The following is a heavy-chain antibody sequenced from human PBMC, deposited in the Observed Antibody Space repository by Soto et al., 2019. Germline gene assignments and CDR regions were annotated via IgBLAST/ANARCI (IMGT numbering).Heavy chain of an antibody. CDR2: IFSNDEK. CDR3: ARIRYSGSYYENWFDP. J-gene: IGHJ5*02. Sequence: QVTLKESGPVLVKPTETLTLTCTVSGFSLSNARMGVSWIRQPPGKALEWLAHIFSNDEKSYSTSLKSRLTISXXTXKXXVVLTMTNMDPVDTATYYCARIRYSGSYYENWFDPWGQGTLVTVSS. V-gene: IGHV2-26*01. D-gene: IGHD1-26*01. CDR1: GFSLSNARMG.